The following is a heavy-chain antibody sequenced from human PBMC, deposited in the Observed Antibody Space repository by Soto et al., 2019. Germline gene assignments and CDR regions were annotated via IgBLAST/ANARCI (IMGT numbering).Heavy chain of an antibody. Sequence: PGGSLRLSCAASGFTFNNYAMNWVRQAPGMGLEWVATISNTGGGTYYADSVKGRFTISRDNSKNTLYLQMSSLRVEDTAVYYCAKGRLAGNFDYWGQGTQGTVSS. CDR1: GFTFNNYA. CDR3: AKGRLAGNFDY. V-gene: IGHV3-23*01. CDR2: ISNTGGGT. J-gene: IGHJ4*02.